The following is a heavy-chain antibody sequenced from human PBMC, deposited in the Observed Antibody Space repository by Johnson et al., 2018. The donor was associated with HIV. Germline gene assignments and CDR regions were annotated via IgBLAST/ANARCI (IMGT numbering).Heavy chain of an antibody. V-gene: IGHV3-30*18. D-gene: IGHD3-10*01. CDR3: AKIQGINYYGSGEDAFDI. CDR2: ISSDGSNK. CDR1: GFTFSSYG. J-gene: IGHJ3*02. Sequence: QVQLVESGGGVVQPGRSLRLSCAASGFTFSSYGMHWVRQAPGKGLEWVAAISSDGSNKYYADSVTGRFTISRDNSKNTPYLQMTSLRAEDTAGYYCAKIQGINYYGSGEDAFDIWGQGTMVTVSS.